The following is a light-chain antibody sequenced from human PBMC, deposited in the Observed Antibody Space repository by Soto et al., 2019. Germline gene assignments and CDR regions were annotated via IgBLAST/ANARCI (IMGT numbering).Light chain of an antibody. Sequence: EVVMTQSPASLSVSPGERATLSCRASQNIRNNLAWYQQKPGQSPRLLISGASTREAGIPGRFSGSGSGTEFTLIISSLQSEDFAIYYCQQYNNWPPRITFGQGTRLEIK. V-gene: IGKV3-15*01. J-gene: IGKJ5*01. CDR2: GAS. CDR3: QQYNNWPPRIT. CDR1: QNIRNN.